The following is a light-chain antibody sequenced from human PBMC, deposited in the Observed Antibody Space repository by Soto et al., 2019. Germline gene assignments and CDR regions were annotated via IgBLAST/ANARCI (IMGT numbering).Light chain of an antibody. J-gene: IGLJ2*01. CDR1: SSDVESNTF. Sequence: QSVLPPPASVSASPGQSITISCTGASSDVESNTFISWYQQHPGKAPKLIIYEGTRRPSGVSNRFSGSKSSNTASLTTSRLQADDEADYDCCSYAGSSTFDVRFGGGTKVTVL. V-gene: IGLV2-23*01. CDR3: CSYAGSSTFDVR. CDR2: EGT.